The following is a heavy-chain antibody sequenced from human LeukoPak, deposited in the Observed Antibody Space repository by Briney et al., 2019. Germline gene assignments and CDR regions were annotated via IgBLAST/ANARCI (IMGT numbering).Heavy chain of an antibody. CDR2: IYSGGST. J-gene: IGHJ5*02. V-gene: IGHV3-53*01. Sequence: PGGSLRLSCAASGFTVSSNYMSWVRQAPGKGLEWVSVIYSGGSTYYAVSVKGRFTISRDNSKNTLYLQMNSLRAEDTAVYYCARHYCSGGSCYAPDWFDPWGQGTLVTVSS. CDR1: GFTVSSNY. D-gene: IGHD2-15*01. CDR3: ARHYCSGGSCYAPDWFDP.